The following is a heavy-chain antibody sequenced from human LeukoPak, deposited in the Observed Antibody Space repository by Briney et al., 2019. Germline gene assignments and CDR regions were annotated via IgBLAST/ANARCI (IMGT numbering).Heavy chain of an antibody. J-gene: IGHJ6*03. Sequence: SETLSLTCTVSGGSISSYYWSWIRQPPGKGLEWIGYIYYSGSTNYNPSLKSRATISVDTSNNQFSLTLTSVTAADTAVYYCARGGGGGYVVAYYYYYMDVWGKGTTVTVSS. CDR1: GGSISSYY. CDR3: ARGGGGGYVVAYYYYYMDV. D-gene: IGHD5-12*01. CDR2: IYYSGST. V-gene: IGHV4-59*01.